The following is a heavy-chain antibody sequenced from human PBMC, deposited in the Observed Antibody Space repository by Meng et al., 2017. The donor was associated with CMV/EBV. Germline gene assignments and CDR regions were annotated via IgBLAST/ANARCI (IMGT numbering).Heavy chain of an antibody. CDR3: TTGVAYYYYYGMDV. CDR2: IKSKTDGGTT. CDR1: GFTFSNAW. D-gene: IGHD3-10*01. J-gene: IGHJ6*02. V-gene: IGHV3-15*01. Sequence: GESLKISCAASGFTFSNAWMSWVRQAPGKGLEWVGRIKSKTDGGTTDYAAPVKGRFTISRDDSKNTLYLQMNSLKTEDTAVYYCTTGVAYYYYYGMDVWGQGTTVTVSS.